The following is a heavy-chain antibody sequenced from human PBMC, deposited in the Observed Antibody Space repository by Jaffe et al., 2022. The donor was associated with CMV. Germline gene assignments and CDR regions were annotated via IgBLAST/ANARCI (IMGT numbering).Heavy chain of an antibody. CDR2: IYYSGST. CDR1: GGSISSYY. V-gene: IGHV4-59*01. CDR3: ARGDTIFGVVIGFDY. D-gene: IGHD3-3*01. Sequence: QVQLQESGPGLVKPSETLSLTCTVSGGSISSYYWSWIRQPPGKGLEWIGYIYYSGSTNYNPSLKSRVTISVDTSKNQFSLKLSSVTAADTAVYYCARGDTIFGVVIGFDYWGQGTLVTVSS. J-gene: IGHJ4*02.